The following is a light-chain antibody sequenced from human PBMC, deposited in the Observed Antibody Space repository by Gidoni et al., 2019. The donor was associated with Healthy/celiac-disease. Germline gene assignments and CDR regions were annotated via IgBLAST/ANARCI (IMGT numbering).Light chain of an antibody. J-gene: IGKJ4*01. CDR1: QSVSSY. Sequence: IVLTQSPATLSLSPGERATLSCRASQSVSSYLAWYQQEPGQAPRLLIYDASNGATGIPARFSGSGSGTDFTLTISSLEPEDFAVYYCQQRSNWPPVTFGGGTKVEIK. CDR2: DAS. CDR3: QQRSNWPPVT. V-gene: IGKV3-11*01.